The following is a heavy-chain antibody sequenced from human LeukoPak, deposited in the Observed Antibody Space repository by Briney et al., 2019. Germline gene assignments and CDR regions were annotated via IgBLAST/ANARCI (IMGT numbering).Heavy chain of an antibody. CDR1: NDSVNTHY. CDR2: IYFSGNT. V-gene: IGHV4-59*08. D-gene: IGHD1-26*01. J-gene: IGHJ5*02. CDR3: ARPPKKNAGRASAPAYGSAP. Sequence: SETLSLTCNVTNDSVNTHYWSWIRQSAETGLEWIGHIYFSGNTKYNPSLESRVAISLDRYNNRFSLSLTSVTAADTAVYFCARPPKKNAGRASAPAYGSAPWGQEPLVTFSS.